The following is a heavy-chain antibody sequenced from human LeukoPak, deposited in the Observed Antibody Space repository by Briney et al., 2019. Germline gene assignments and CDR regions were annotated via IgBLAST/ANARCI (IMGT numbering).Heavy chain of an antibody. CDR1: GYTFTGYY. Sequence: ASVKVSCKASGYTFTGYYMHWVRQAPGQGLEWMGWINPNSGGTNYAQKFQGRVTMTRDTSISTAYMELSRLGSDDTAVYYCAKTGVLLWFGEPDYYYYYMDVWGKGTTVTISS. J-gene: IGHJ6*03. D-gene: IGHD3-10*01. CDR3: AKTGVLLWFGEPDYYYYYMDV. V-gene: IGHV1-2*02. CDR2: INPNSGGT.